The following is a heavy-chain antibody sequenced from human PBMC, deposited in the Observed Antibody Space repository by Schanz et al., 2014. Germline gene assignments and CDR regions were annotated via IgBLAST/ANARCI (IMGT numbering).Heavy chain of an antibody. V-gene: IGHV3-7*01. CDR1: GFTVSSNY. CDR2: IKQDESER. D-gene: IGHD3-3*01. CDR3: ARDKGGYYPFDY. J-gene: IGHJ4*02. Sequence: EVQLVESGGGLIQPGGSLRLSCAASGFTVSSNYMSWVRQAPGKGLEWVANIKQDESERSYVDSVKGRFTISRDNAKNSLYLQMNSLRAEATAVYYCARDKGGYYPFDYWGQGTLVTVSS.